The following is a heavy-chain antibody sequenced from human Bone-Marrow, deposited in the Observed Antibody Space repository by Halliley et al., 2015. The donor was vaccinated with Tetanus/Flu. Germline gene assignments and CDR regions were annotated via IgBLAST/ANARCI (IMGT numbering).Heavy chain of an antibody. CDR3: ARGSPLAVTGILGY. V-gene: IGHV3-30-3*01. D-gene: IGHD2-21*02. Sequence: SLRLSCAASGFTFSTYAMHWVRQAPGKGLEWVATISHDGTEKYYADSVKGRFTISRDMSKNSLYVQMNSLKTEDTALYYCARGSPLAVTGILGYWGQGTLVIVSS. J-gene: IGHJ4*02. CDR1: GFTFSTYA. CDR2: ISHDGTEK.